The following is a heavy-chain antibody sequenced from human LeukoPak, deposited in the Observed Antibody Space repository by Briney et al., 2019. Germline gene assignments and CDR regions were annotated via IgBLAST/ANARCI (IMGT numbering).Heavy chain of an antibody. Sequence: GGSLRLSCAASGFTFSNYWIHWVRQAPGKGLVWVSRVNSDGSSTNYADSVKGRFTVSRDNAKNTLYLQTNSLRAEDTAVYYCARELRSAGAPGPFDYWGQGTLVTVSS. J-gene: IGHJ4*02. CDR1: GFTFSNYW. CDR2: VNSDGSST. V-gene: IGHV3-74*01. CDR3: ARELRSAGAPGPFDY. D-gene: IGHD2-15*01.